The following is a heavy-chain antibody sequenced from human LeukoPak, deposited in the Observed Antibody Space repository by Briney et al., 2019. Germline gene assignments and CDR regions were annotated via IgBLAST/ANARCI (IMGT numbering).Heavy chain of an antibody. CDR1: GGSFSGYY. CDR3: AGETLNIAVAGTISWFDP. CDR2: INHSGST. Sequence: SETLSLTCAVYGGSFSGYYWSWIRQPPGKGLEWIGEINHSGSTNYNPSLKSRVTISVDTSKNQFSLKLSSVTAADTAVYYCAGETLNIAVAGTISWFDPWGQGTLVTVSS. D-gene: IGHD6-19*01. V-gene: IGHV4-34*01. J-gene: IGHJ5*02.